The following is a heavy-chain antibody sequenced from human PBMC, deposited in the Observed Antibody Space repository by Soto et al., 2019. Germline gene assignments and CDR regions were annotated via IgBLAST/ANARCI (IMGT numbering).Heavy chain of an antibody. CDR1: GFTFSSYS. D-gene: IGHD6-6*01. Sequence: GGSLRLSCAASGFTFSSYSMNWVRQAPGKGLEWVSSISSSSYIYYADSVKGRFTISRDNAKNSLYLQMNSLRAEDTAVYYCARDGRDSSSFDYWGQGTLVTVSS. CDR3: ARDGRDSSSFDY. J-gene: IGHJ4*02. CDR2: ISSSSYI. V-gene: IGHV3-21*01.